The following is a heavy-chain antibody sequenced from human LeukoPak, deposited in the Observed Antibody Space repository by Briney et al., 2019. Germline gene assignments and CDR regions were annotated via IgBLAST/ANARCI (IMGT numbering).Heavy chain of an antibody. CDR2: INTDGTIT. Sequence: GTLSLSCSASGFIVSNYWLHWVRQAPGKGLVWVSSINTDGTITTHADPVKVRFTISTDNTTNTVDLKMHSLGAAATAEDYCARDMHGLRDYWGQGTLVTVSP. J-gene: IGHJ4*02. CDR3: ARDMHGLRDY. V-gene: IGHV3-74*01. D-gene: IGHD2-2*01. CDR1: GFIVSNYW.